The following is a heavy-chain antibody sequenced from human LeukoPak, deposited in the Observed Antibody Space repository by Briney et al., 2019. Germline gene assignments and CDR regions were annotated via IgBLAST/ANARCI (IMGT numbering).Heavy chain of an antibody. D-gene: IGHD3-3*01. V-gene: IGHV3-7*01. CDR1: GFTFSSYW. CDR2: IKQDGSEK. CDR3: ARDGLEWLLRVRWFDP. Sequence: QSAGPLRLSCAASGFTFSSYWMSWVRQAPGTGLEWVANIKQDGSEKYYVDSVKGRFTISRDNAKNSLYLQMNSLRAEDTAVYYCARDGLEWLLRVRWFDPWGQGTLVTVSS. J-gene: IGHJ5*02.